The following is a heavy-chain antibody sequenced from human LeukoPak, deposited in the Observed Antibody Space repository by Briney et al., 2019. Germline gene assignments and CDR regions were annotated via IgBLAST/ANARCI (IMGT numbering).Heavy chain of an antibody. V-gene: IGHV4-38-2*02. CDR1: GYSISSGYY. Sequence: SETQSLTCTVSGYSISSGYYWGWIRQPPGKGLEWIGEINHSGNTNYNPSLKSRVTISVDTSKNQFSLKLSSVTAADTAVYYCARSYYYDSSGYYYVFGWTKSKLYYFDYWGQGTLVTVSS. CDR3: ARSYYYDSSGYYYVFGWTKSKLYYFDY. J-gene: IGHJ4*02. CDR2: INHSGNT. D-gene: IGHD3-22*01.